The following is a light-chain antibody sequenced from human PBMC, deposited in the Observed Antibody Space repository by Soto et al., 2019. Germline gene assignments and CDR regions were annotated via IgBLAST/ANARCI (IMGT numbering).Light chain of an antibody. J-gene: IGLJ2*01. CDR1: KLGDKY. V-gene: IGLV3-1*01. CDR3: QAWDLSPAG. Sequence: SYELTQPPSVSVSPGQTASITCSGVKLGDKYACWYQQKPGQSPVLVIYQDSKRHSGMPERFSGSNSGNTATLTISGTQAMDEADYYCQAWDLSPAGFGGGTKRTV. CDR2: QDS.